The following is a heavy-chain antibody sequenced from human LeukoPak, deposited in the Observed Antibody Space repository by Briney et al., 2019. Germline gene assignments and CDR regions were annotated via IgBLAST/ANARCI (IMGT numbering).Heavy chain of an antibody. D-gene: IGHD3-10*01. CDR1: GFTFSSYD. Sequence: GGSLRLSCAASGFTFSSYDMHWVRQAPGKGLEWVAVISYDGSNKYYADSVKGRFTISRGNSKNTLYLQMNSLRAEDTAVYYCAKAGGVADYYYYYGMDVWGQGTTVTVSS. CDR2: ISYDGSNK. J-gene: IGHJ6*02. CDR3: AKAGGVADYYYYYGMDV. V-gene: IGHV3-30*18.